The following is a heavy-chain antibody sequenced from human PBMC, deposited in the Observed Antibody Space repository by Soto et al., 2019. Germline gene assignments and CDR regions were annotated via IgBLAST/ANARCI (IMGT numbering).Heavy chain of an antibody. Sequence: SETLSLTCTVSGGSISSYYWSWIRQPPGKGLEWIGYIYYSGSTNYNPSLKSRVTISVDTSKNQFSLKLSSVTAADTAVYYCARVGGSSSWPHTYYYYYMDGWGKGNTVTFSS. CDR1: GGSISSYY. CDR3: ARVGGSSSWPHTYYYYYMDG. V-gene: IGHV4-59*01. J-gene: IGHJ6*03. D-gene: IGHD6-13*01. CDR2: IYYSGST.